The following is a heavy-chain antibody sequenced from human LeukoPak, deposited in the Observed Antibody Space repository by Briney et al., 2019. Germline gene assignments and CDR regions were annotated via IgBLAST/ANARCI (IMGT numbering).Heavy chain of an antibody. CDR2: INHSGST. Sequence: PSETLSLTCAVYGGPFSGYYWSWIRQPPGKGLEWIGEINHSGSTNYNPSLKSRVTISVDTSKNQFSLKLSSVTAADTAVYYCARGRYSDIWGQGTMVTVSS. CDR3: ARGRYSDI. J-gene: IGHJ3*02. CDR1: GGPFSGYY. V-gene: IGHV4-34*01. D-gene: IGHD5-18*01.